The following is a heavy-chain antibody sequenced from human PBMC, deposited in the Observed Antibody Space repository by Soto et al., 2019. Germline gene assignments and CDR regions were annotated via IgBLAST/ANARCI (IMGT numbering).Heavy chain of an antibody. CDR1: GDSISAYS. V-gene: IGHV4-59*01. D-gene: IGHD5-12*01. Sequence: QVQLQVSGPGLVKPSETLSLTCTVSGDSISAYSWSWVRQPPGKGLEWIGNIHYNGNTKYNPSLKSRVTMSLDTSNKQFSLRLISVTAADPAKYFCAREGNLGRWLQPLDFWGQGTLVTVSS. J-gene: IGHJ4*02. CDR3: AREGNLGRWLQPLDF. CDR2: IHYNGNT.